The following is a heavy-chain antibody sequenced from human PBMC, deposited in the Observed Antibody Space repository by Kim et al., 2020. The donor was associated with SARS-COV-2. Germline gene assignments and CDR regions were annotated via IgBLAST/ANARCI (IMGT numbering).Heavy chain of an antibody. CDR3: AKDGGNYYDSTGSFYWYFDF. V-gene: IGHV3-23*01. D-gene: IGHD3-22*01. Sequence: RFTISRDNSKNALYLQMNSLRAEDTAVYYCAKDGGNYYDSTGSFYWYFDFWGRGTLVTVSS. J-gene: IGHJ2*01.